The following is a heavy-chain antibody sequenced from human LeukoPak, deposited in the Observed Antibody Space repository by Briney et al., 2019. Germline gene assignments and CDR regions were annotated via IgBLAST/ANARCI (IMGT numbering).Heavy chain of an antibody. Sequence: GGSLRLSCTASGFSFSRSWMNGIRQAPGKGLEWVANINPDGDGMRFVDSVKGRFTMSRDNAQSSLHLQMNSLRVEDTAFYYCAAWTDRANSYWGQGVLVTVSS. D-gene: IGHD3/OR15-3a*01. CDR1: GFSFSRSW. V-gene: IGHV3-7*01. CDR2: INPDGDGM. CDR3: AAWTDRANSY. J-gene: IGHJ4*02.